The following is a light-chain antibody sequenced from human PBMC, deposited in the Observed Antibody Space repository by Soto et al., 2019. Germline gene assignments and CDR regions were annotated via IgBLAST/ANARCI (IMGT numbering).Light chain of an antibody. J-gene: IGKJ2*01. CDR3: QHYNNWPL. V-gene: IGKV3-15*01. CDR2: GAS. CDR1: QSVSSN. Sequence: EIVMTQSPGTLSVSPGEGYTLSCRASQSVSSNLAWYQQKPGQAPRLLIYGASTRATGIPARFNGSGSGTEFTLTISSLQSEDFAVYYCQHYNNWPLFGLGTKLEI.